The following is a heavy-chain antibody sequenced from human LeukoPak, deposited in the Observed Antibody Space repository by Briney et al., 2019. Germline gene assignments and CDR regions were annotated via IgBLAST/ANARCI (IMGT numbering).Heavy chain of an antibody. CDR3: ARGVRASVAVVIWFDP. Sequence: ASVKVSCKASGYTFTSYYMHWVRQAPGQGLEWMGIINPSGGSTSYAQKFQGRVTMTRDTSTSTVYMELSSLRSEDTAVYYCARGVRASVAVVIWFDPWGQGTLVTVSS. V-gene: IGHV1-46*01. D-gene: IGHD3-22*01. CDR2: INPSGGST. J-gene: IGHJ5*02. CDR1: GYTFTSYY.